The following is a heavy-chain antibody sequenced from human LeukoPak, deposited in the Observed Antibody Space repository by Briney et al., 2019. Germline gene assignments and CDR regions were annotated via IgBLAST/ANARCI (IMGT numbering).Heavy chain of an antibody. V-gene: IGHV3-30*02. J-gene: IGHJ6*03. Sequence: PGGSLRLSCAASGFTFSSYGMHWVRQAPGKGLGWVAFIRYDGSNKYYADSVKGRFTISRDNSKNTLYLQMNSLRAEDTAVYYCAKGCSSTSCYSNYYYYYMDVWGKGTTVTVSS. CDR2: IRYDGSNK. D-gene: IGHD2-2*02. CDR3: AKGCSSTSCYSNYYYYYMDV. CDR1: GFTFSSYG.